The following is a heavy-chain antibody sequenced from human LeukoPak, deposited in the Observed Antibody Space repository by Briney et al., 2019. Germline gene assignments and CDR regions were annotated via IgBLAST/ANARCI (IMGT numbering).Heavy chain of an antibody. CDR2: IIPIFGTA. J-gene: IGHJ4*02. D-gene: IGHD2-15*01. Sequence: SVKVSCKASGGTFSSYAISWVRQAPGQGLEWMGGIIPIFGTANYAQKFQGRVTITADGSTSTAYMELSSLRSEDTAVYYCARDYRCSGGSCYAYWGQGTLVTVSS. CDR1: GGTFSSYA. CDR3: ARDYRCSGGSCYAY. V-gene: IGHV1-69*13.